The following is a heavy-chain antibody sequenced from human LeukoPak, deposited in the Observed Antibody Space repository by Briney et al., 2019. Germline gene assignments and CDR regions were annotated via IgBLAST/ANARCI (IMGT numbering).Heavy chain of an antibody. Sequence: RSGGSLRLSCAASGFTVSSNYMSWVRQAPGKGLEWVSVIYSGGSTYYADSVKGRFAISRDNSKNTLYLQMNSLRAEDTAVYYCAKDFHYYGSGKEVYWGQGTLVTVSS. CDR2: IYSGGST. J-gene: IGHJ4*02. V-gene: IGHV3-66*02. CDR3: AKDFHYYGSGKEVY. CDR1: GFTVSSNY. D-gene: IGHD3-10*01.